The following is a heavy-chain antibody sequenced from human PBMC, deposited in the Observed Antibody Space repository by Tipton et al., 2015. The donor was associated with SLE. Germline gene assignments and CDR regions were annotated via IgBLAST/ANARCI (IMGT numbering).Heavy chain of an antibody. CDR3: ASRGYSSSWSFDY. Sequence: TLSLTCTVSGGSISSHYWSWIRQPPGKGLEWIAYIYYSGSTNYNPSLKSRVTISVDTSKNQFSLKLSSVTAADTAVYYCASRGYSSSWSFDYWGQGTLVTVSS. D-gene: IGHD6-13*01. V-gene: IGHV4-59*11. CDR2: IYYSGST. CDR1: GGSISSHY. J-gene: IGHJ4*02.